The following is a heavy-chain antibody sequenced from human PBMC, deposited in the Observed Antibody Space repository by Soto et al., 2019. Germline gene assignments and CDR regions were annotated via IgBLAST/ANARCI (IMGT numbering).Heavy chain of an antibody. D-gene: IGHD3-22*01. Sequence: GESLKISCKGSGYSFTSYWIGWVRQMPGKGLEWMGIIYPGDSDTRYSPSFQGQVTISADKSISTAYLQWSSLKASDTAMYYCARRVTYYYDSSGYYSEDYFDYSGQGTLVTVSS. CDR2: IYPGDSDT. CDR3: ARRVTYYYDSSGYYSEDYFDY. J-gene: IGHJ4*02. CDR1: GYSFTSYW. V-gene: IGHV5-51*01.